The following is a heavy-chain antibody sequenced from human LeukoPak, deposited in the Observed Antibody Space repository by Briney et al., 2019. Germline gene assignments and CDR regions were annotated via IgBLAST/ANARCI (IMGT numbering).Heavy chain of an antibody. CDR3: ARYCTNGVCPAYYFDY. V-gene: IGHV3-7*01. CDR2: IKADGSEE. CDR1: GFTFSSFW. J-gene: IGHJ4*02. Sequence: GGSLRLSCAASGFTFSSFWMTWVRQTPGKGLEWVANIKADGSEEYYLDSVKGRFTISRDNAKNSLYLQMNNLRAEDTAVYYCARYCTNGVCPAYYFDYWGQGTLVTVSS. D-gene: IGHD2-8*01.